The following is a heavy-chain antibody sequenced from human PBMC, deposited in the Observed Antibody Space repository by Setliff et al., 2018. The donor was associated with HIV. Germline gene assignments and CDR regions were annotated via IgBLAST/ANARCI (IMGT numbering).Heavy chain of an antibody. Sequence: ASVKVSCKASGYTFTGHYLHWVRQAPGQGLEWLGWVNPNSGDAIYAQNFQGRVTMSRDTSINAAYMELRGLRSDDTAVYYCARNFGLSPSGKYYYYYGMDIWGQGTTVTVSS. CDR2: VNPNSGDA. J-gene: IGHJ6*02. D-gene: IGHD3-10*01. CDR3: ARNFGLSPSGKYYYYYGMDI. CDR1: GYTFTGHY. V-gene: IGHV1-2*02.